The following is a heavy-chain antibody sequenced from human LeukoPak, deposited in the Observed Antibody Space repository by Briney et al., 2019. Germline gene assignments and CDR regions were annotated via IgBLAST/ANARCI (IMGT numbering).Heavy chain of an antibody. Sequence: PGGSLRLSCAASGFTFSNYAMRWVRQAPGKGLEWVSGISGSGDSTYYADSVKGRFTISRDNSKNTLYLQMNSLRAEDTAVYYCARDLGQYYDTSDNWFDPWGQGTLVTVSS. CDR2: ISGSGDST. CDR1: GFTFSNYA. CDR3: ARDLGQYYDTSDNWFDP. D-gene: IGHD3-22*01. V-gene: IGHV3-23*01. J-gene: IGHJ5*02.